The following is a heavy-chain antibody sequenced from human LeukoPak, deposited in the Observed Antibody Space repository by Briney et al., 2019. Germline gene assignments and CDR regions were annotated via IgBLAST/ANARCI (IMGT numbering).Heavy chain of an antibody. CDR2: ISNSGRNT. V-gene: IGHV3-11*04. J-gene: IGHJ4*02. Sequence: GGSLRLSCAASGFTFSDYYMSWVRQAPGKGLEWISYISNSGRNTFYGDSVKGRFTIYSDNAKNSLYLQMTSLRAEDTAVYYCARDRDFWSGYYSVWGQGTLVTVSS. CDR1: GFTFSDYY. D-gene: IGHD3-3*01. CDR3: ARDRDFWSGYYSV.